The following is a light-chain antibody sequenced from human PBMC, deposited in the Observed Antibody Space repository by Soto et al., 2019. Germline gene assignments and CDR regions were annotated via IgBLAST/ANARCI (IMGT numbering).Light chain of an antibody. V-gene: IGLV2-14*01. CDR3: SSFTSSTTYV. CDR1: SSDGGNYNY. Sequence: QSVLTQSASVSGSPGQSITISCTGTSSDGGNYNYVSWYQQHPGEVPKLIIFNVNNRPSGVSNRFSGSKSGNTASLTISGLQAEDEADYYCSSFTSSTTYVFGTGTKVTVL. J-gene: IGLJ1*01. CDR2: NVN.